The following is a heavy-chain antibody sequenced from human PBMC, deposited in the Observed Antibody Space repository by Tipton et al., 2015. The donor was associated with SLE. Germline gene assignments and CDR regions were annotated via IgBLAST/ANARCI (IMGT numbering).Heavy chain of an antibody. J-gene: IGHJ6*03. Sequence: TLSLTYTVSGGSIDNYYWSWVRQPPGRGLEWIGYVYTRGYTKYNPSLKNRVSISVDKSKNQFSLNLSSVTAADTGVYYCASGGYRFGYYYYIDVWGKGTTVTVSS. CDR1: GGSIDNYY. V-gene: IGHV4-4*08. CDR2: VYTRGYT. D-gene: IGHD5-18*01. CDR3: ASGGYRFGYYYYIDV.